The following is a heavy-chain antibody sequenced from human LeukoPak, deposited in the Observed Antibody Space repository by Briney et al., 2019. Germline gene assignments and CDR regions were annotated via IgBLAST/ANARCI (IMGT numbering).Heavy chain of an antibody. CDR1: GFTFSSYA. Sequence: GGSLRLSCAASGFTFSSYAMSWVRQAPGKGLEWVSAISGSGGNTYYADSVKGRFTISRDNSKNTLYLQMNSLRAEDSAVYYCAKEYYYASGGPGQNWGQGTLVTVSS. V-gene: IGHV3-23*01. J-gene: IGHJ4*02. CDR2: ISGSGGNT. CDR3: AKEYYYASGGPGQN. D-gene: IGHD3-10*01.